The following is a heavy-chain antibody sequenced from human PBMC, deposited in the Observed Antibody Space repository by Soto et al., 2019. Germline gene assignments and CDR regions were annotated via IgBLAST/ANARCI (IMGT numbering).Heavy chain of an antibody. CDR2: IYYSGST. J-gene: IGHJ6*02. Sequence: QLQLQESGPGLVKPSETLSLTCTVSGGSISSSRYYWGWIRHPPGKGLEWIGSIYYSGSTYYNPYVKGRVTRSVDTFKNQFALKLSSVTAADTAVYSCARHSRYHYGMDVWGQGTTVTVSS. CDR1: GGSISSSRYY. CDR3: ARHSRYHYGMDV. D-gene: IGHD2-2*01. V-gene: IGHV4-39*01.